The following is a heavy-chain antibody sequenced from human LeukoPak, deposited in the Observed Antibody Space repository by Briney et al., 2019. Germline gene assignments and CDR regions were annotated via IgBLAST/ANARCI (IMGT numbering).Heavy chain of an antibody. D-gene: IGHD3-10*01. CDR2: ISGSGGST. V-gene: IGHV3-23*01. J-gene: IGHJ4*02. CDR1: GFTFSSYA. Sequence: PGGSLRLSCAASGFTFSSYAMSWVRQAPGKGLEWVSAISGSGGSTYYADSVKGRFTISRDNAKNSLYLQMNSLRAEDTAVYYCARTETLWFGELFPDYWGQGTLVTVSS. CDR3: ARTETLWFGELFPDY.